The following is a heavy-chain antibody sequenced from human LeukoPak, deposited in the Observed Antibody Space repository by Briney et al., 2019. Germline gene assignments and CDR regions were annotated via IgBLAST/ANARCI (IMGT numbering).Heavy chain of an antibody. V-gene: IGHV3-48*03. CDR1: GFTFSSYE. J-gene: IGHJ4*02. Sequence: GGSLRLSCAASGFTFSSYEMNWVRQAPGKGLEWVSYISSSGSTIYYADSVKGRFTISRDNAKNSLYLQMNSLRAEDTAVYYCARVGYCSGGSCFGWGQGTLVTVSS. CDR2: ISSSGSTI. CDR3: ARVGYCSGGSCFG. D-gene: IGHD2-15*01.